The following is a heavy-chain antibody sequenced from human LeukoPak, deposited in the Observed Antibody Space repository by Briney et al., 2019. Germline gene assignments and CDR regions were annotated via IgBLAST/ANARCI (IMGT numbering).Heavy chain of an antibody. V-gene: IGHV3-23*01. CDR1: GFTFSSYA. D-gene: IGHD2-15*01. CDR3: AKGTTPRVRLRSGLPDY. CDR2: ISGSGGST. Sequence: GGSLRLSCAASGFTFSSYAMSWVRQAPGKRLEWVSGISGSGGSTYYADSVKGRFTISRDNSKNTLYLQMNSLRAEDTAVYYCAKGTTPRVRLRSGLPDYWGQGTLVTVSS. J-gene: IGHJ4*02.